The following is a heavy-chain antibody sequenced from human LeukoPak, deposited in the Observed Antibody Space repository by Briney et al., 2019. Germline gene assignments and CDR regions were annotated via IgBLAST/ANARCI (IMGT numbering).Heavy chain of an antibody. CDR1: GYTFTSFW. Sequence: GESLKISCQGSGYTFTSFWIGWVRQMPGKGLEWLGIIYPGDSDTRYSPSFQGQVTISADKSIRTACLQWSSLKASDTAIYYCARLKSGNSGFDYWGQGTPVTVSS. J-gene: IGHJ4*02. CDR2: IYPGDSDT. CDR3: ARLKSGNSGFDY. D-gene: IGHD4-23*01. V-gene: IGHV5-51*01.